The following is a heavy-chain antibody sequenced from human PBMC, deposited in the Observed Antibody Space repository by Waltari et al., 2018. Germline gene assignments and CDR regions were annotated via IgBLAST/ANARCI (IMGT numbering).Heavy chain of an antibody. CDR3: ARSGDGSSQYDY. J-gene: IGHJ4*02. D-gene: IGHD6-13*01. Sequence: QLQLQESGPGLVKPSETLSLTCTVSGGSISSSSYYWGWIRPPPGKGLEWIGSIYYSGSNYYNPSLKIGVTISVATSKNQFSLKRSSVTAADTAVYYCARSGDGSSQYDYWGQGTLVTVSS. V-gene: IGHV4-39*07. CDR1: GGSISSSSYY. CDR2: IYYSGSN.